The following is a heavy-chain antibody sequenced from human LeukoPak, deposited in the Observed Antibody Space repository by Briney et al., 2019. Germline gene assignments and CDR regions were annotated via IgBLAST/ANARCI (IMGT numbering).Heavy chain of an antibody. V-gene: IGHV3-64*02. D-gene: IGHD1-14*01. CDR1: GFRFSYHD. CDR3: ARELGGTKRSGFDI. CDR2: IGAAGAHT. Sequence: GGSLRLSCAASGFRFSYHDMHWVRQAPGKGLEFVSSIGAAGAHTFYADSVKGRFTISRDNFQSTMYLQMDGLRPEDSAVYYCARELGGTKRSGFDIWGQGTVVTVSS. J-gene: IGHJ3*02.